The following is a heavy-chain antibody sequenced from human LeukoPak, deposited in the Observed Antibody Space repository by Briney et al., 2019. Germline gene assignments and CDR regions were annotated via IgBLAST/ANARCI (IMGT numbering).Heavy chain of an antibody. CDR1: GFTFDDYA. Sequence: GGSLRLSCAASGFTFDDYAMHWVRQAPGKGLEWVSGISWNSGSIGYADSVKGRFTISRDNAKNSLYLQMNSLRAEDTALYYCAKDQASGYSSGKLYYYYGMDVWGQGTTVTVSS. CDR3: AKDQASGYSSGKLYYYYGMDV. V-gene: IGHV3-9*01. D-gene: IGHD6-19*01. J-gene: IGHJ6*02. CDR2: ISWNSGSI.